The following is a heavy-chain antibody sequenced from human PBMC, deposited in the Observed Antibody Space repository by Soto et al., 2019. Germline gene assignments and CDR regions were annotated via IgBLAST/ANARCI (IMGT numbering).Heavy chain of an antibody. CDR3: ASLIVVVPAAIQYYYYGMDV. CDR2: ISSSSSYI. V-gene: IGHV3-21*01. D-gene: IGHD2-2*02. CDR1: GFTFSSYS. J-gene: IGHJ6*02. Sequence: PGGFLRLSCAASGFTFSSYSMNWVRQAPGKGLEWVSSISSSSSYIYYADSVKGRFTISRDNAKNSLYLQMNSLRAEDTAVYYCASLIVVVPAAIQYYYYGMDVWRQRTTVTVSS.